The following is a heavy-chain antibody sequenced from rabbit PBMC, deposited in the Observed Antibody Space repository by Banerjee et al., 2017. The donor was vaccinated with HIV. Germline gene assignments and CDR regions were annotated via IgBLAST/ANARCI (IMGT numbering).Heavy chain of an antibody. CDR1: GIDFTSDYY. V-gene: IGHV1S45*01. J-gene: IGHJ4*01. CDR2: IYTGDVST. Sequence: QQQLEESGGGLVKPGGTLTLTCKASGIDFTSDYYMCWVRQAPGKGLEWIGCIYTGDVSTYYATWAAGRFTISKTSSTTVTLQMTSLTAADTATYFCARHSSYPYAGYGSFNLWGPGTLVTVS. D-gene: IGHD6-1*01. CDR3: ARHSSYPYAGYGSFNL.